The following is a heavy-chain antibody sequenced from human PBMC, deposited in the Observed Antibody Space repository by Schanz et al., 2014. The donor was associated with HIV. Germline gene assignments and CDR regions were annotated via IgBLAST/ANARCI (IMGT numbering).Heavy chain of an antibody. V-gene: IGHV1-2*02. CDR2: INPNSGGT. D-gene: IGHD3-22*01. J-gene: IGHJ2*01. Sequence: QVQLVQSGAEVKKPGASVKVSCKASGYTFTGYYMHWVRQAPGQGLEWMGWINPNSGGTNYAQKFQGRVTMTRDTSISTAYMELRRLRYDDTAVYYCAMGPDYYDSSAYYRVGLWYFDLWGRGTPVTVSS. CDR1: GYTFTGYY. CDR3: AMGPDYYDSSAYYRVGLWYFDL.